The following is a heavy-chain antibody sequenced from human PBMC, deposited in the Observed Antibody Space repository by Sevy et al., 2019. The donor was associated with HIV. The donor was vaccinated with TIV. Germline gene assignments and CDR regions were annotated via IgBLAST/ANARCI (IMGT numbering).Heavy chain of an antibody. CDR2: LNYDGSYT. D-gene: IGHD3-16*01. V-gene: IGHV3-74*01. J-gene: IGHJ3*02. CDR3: ARSKVGVGDAFDI. Sequence: GGSLRLSCAASGFTFSSHWMQWVRQAPGKGLVWVSRLNYDGSYTNYADSVKGRFTISRDNAKSTLYLQMNSLRAEDTALYYCARSKVGVGDAFDIWGRGTMVTVS. CDR1: GFTFSSHW.